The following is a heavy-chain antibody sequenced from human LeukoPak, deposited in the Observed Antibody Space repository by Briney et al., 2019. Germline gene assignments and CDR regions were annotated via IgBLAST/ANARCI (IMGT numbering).Heavy chain of an antibody. CDR3: AKTTAGNSSGRYPGWPVDY. Sequence: GGSLRLSCAASGFTFNSYAMTWVRQAPGKGLEWVSHVSGSGGITYYADSAKGRFTISRDNSKNTLYLQMNSLRAEDTAVYYCAKTTAGNSSGRYPGWPVDYWGQGTLVTVSS. D-gene: IGHD6-19*01. CDR2: VSGSGGIT. J-gene: IGHJ4*02. V-gene: IGHV3-23*01. CDR1: GFTFNSYA.